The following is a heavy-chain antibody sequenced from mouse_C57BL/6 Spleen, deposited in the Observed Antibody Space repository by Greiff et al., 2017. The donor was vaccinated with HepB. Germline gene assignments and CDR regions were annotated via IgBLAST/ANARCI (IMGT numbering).Heavy chain of an antibody. CDR3: SRSYYSNPFAY. D-gene: IGHD2-5*01. CDR2: ISYDGSN. Sequence: DVKLQESGPGLVKPSQSLSLTCSVTGYSITSGYYWNWIRQFPGNKLEWMGYISYDGSNNYNPSLKNRISITRDTSKNQFFLKLNSVTTEDTATYYWSRSYYSNPFAYWGQGTLVTVSA. J-gene: IGHJ3*01. CDR1: GYSITSGYY. V-gene: IGHV3-6*01.